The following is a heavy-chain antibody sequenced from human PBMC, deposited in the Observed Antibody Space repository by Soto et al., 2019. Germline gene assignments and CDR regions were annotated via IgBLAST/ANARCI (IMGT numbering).Heavy chain of an antibody. CDR1: GFTFSSDG. CDR2: ISYDGSNK. CDR3: SKDILTGSTLFRDYYYYYGMDV. D-gene: IGHD3-9*01. Sequence: GGSLRLCCTASGFTFSSDGMHWVRQAPGKGRGWVAVISYDGSNKYYADSVKGRFTISRDNSKNTLYLQMNSRRAEDTAVYYCSKDILTGSTLFRDYYYYYGMDVRDQGT. V-gene: IGHV3-30*18. J-gene: IGHJ6*02.